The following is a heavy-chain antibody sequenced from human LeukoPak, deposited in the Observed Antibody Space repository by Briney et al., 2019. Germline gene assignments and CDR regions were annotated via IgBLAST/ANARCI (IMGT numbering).Heavy chain of an antibody. CDR2: ISYSGST. J-gene: IGHJ4*02. D-gene: IGHD5-12*01. Sequence: SETLSLTCAVYGGSFSGYYWSWIRQPPGKGLEWIGYISYSGSTNYNPSLKSRVTISVDTSKNQFSLNLNSVTAADTAVYYCARGARGYPEDNFDYWGQGTLVTVSS. V-gene: IGHV4-59*01. CDR3: ARGARGYPEDNFDY. CDR1: GGSFSGYY.